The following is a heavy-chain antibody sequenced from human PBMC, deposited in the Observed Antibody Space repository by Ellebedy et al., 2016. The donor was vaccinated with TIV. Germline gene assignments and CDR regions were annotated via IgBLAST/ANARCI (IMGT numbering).Heavy chain of an antibody. CDR2: IYYSGST. CDR3: ARGVYDSSGYHAFDI. J-gene: IGHJ3*02. D-gene: IGHD3-22*01. CDR1: GGSVTSSNYY. Sequence: SETLSLTXTVSGGSVTSSNYYWGWIRQPPGKGLEWIGSIYYSGSTYYNPSLKSRVTISVDTSKNQFSLKLSSVTAADTAVYYCARGVYDSSGYHAFDIWGQGTMVTVSS. V-gene: IGHV4-39*01.